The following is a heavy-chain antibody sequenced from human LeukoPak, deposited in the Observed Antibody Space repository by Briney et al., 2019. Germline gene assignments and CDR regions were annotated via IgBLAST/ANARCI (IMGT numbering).Heavy chain of an antibody. CDR3: TTEWGSGYYFDY. D-gene: IGHD3-22*01. CDR2: IKSRSNGGTT. Sequence: WIRQPPGKGLEWVGRIKSRSNGGTTDYAAPVTGRFIISGDDSKNTLYLQMNSLKTEDTGVYYCTTEWGSGYYFDYWGQGTLVTVSS. V-gene: IGHV3-15*01. J-gene: IGHJ4*02.